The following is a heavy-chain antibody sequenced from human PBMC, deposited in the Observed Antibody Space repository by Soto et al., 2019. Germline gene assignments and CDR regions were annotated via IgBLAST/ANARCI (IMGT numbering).Heavy chain of an antibody. V-gene: IGHV3-30-3*01. Sequence: QVQLVESGGGVVQPGRSLRLSCAASGFTFSSYAMHWVRQAPGKGLEWVAVISYDGSNKYYADSVKGRFTISRDNSKNTLYLQMNSLRAEDTAVYYCARDPGGWYSSRRYYGMDVWGQGTTVTVSS. D-gene: IGHD6-19*01. J-gene: IGHJ6*02. CDR3: ARDPGGWYSSRRYYGMDV. CDR2: ISYDGSNK. CDR1: GFTFSSYA.